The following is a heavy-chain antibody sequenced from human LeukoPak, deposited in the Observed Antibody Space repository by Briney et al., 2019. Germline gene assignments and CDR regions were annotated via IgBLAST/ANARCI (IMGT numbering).Heavy chain of an antibody. D-gene: IGHD3-10*01. Sequence: GGPLRLSCAAFGFTFSSYGLSWVRQAPGKGREWVANIKQDGSEKYYVDSVKGRFTISRDNAKNSLYLQMNSLRAEDTAVYYCARDRIDSGYGVAFDIWGQGTMVTVSS. CDR1: GFTFSSYG. J-gene: IGHJ3*02. V-gene: IGHV3-7*01. CDR2: IKQDGSEK. CDR3: ARDRIDSGYGVAFDI.